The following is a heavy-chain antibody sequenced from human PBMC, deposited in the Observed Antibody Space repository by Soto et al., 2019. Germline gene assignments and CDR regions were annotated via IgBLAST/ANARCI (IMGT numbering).Heavy chain of an antibody. CDR2: IWYDGSNK. Sequence: GGSLRLSCAASGFTFSSYGMHWVRQAPGKGLEWVAVIWYDGSNKYYADSVKGRFTISRDNSKNTLYLQMNSLRAEDTAVYYCARDLAPPGERSGYNIPDYWGQGTLVTVSS. CDR3: ARDLAPPGERSGYNIPDY. V-gene: IGHV3-33*01. D-gene: IGHD6-25*01. J-gene: IGHJ4*02. CDR1: GFTFSSYG.